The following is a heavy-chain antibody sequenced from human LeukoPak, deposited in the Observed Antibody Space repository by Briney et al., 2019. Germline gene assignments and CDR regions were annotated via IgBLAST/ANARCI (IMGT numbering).Heavy chain of an antibody. CDR3: ARDSYDFLTGRYSGSGGDY. CDR2: ISAYNGDT. J-gene: IGHJ4*02. CDR1: GYIFSNYG. Sequence: ASVKVSCKTSGYIFSNYGINWVRQAPGQGLEWVGWISAYNGDTKYAQKLQGRVTMTTDTSTRTVYMELRTLRSDGTAVYYCARDSYDFLTGRYSGSGGDYWGQGTLVTVSS. V-gene: IGHV1-18*01. D-gene: IGHD3-9*01.